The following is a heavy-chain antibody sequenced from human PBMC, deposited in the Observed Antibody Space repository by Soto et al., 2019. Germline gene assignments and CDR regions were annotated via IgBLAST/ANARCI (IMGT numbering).Heavy chain of an antibody. D-gene: IGHD6-13*01. CDR1: GGSISSSSYY. Sequence: SETLSLTCTVSGGSISSSSYYWGWIRQPPGKGLEWIGSIYYSGSTYYNPSLKSRVTISVDTSKNQFSLKLSSVTAADTAVYYCARRVTAAADYWGQGTLVTVSS. J-gene: IGHJ4*02. CDR3: ARRVTAAADY. V-gene: IGHV4-39*01. CDR2: IYYSGST.